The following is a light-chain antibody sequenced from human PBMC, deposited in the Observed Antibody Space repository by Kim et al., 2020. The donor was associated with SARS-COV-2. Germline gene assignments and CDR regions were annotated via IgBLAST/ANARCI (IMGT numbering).Light chain of an antibody. J-gene: IGLJ2*01. Sequence: SVALGQTARITCGGNNMGSKNVHWYQQKPGQAPVLVIYRDSNRPSGIPERFSGSNSGNTATLTISRAQAGDEADYYCQVWDSSVVFGGGTQLTVL. V-gene: IGLV3-9*01. CDR1: NMGSKN. CDR2: RDS. CDR3: QVWDSSVV.